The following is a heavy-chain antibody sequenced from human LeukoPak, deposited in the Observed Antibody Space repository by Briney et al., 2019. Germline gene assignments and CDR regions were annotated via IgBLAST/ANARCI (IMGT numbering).Heavy chain of an antibody. D-gene: IGHD1-1*01. J-gene: IGHJ5*02. Sequence: GGSLRLSCAASGFTFSSYSMNWVRQAPGKGLEWVAVISYDGSNKYYADSVKGRFTISRDNSKNTLYLQMNSLRAEDTAVYYCAKIRGPSGTTGDWFDPWGQGTLVTVPS. CDR1: GFTFSSYS. CDR2: ISYDGSNK. CDR3: AKIRGPSGTTGDWFDP. V-gene: IGHV3-30*18.